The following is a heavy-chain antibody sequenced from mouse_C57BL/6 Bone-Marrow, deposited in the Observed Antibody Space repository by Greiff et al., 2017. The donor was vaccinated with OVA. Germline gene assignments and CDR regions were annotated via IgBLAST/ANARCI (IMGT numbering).Heavy chain of an antibody. Sequence: QVQLQQPGAELVKPGASVKVSCKASGYTFTSYWMHWVKQRPGQGLEWIGRIHPSDSDTNYNQKFKGKATLTVDKSSSTAYMQLSSLTSEDSAVYYCARGAYYSNYFYYAMDYWGQGTSVTVSS. CDR3: ARGAYYSNYFYYAMDY. J-gene: IGHJ4*01. CDR1: GYTFTSYW. D-gene: IGHD2-5*01. CDR2: IHPSDSDT. V-gene: IGHV1-74*01.